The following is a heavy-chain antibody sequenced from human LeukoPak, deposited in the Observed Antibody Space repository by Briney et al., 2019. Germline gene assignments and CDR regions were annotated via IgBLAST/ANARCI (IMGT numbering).Heavy chain of an antibody. CDR3: ARDPTYGGNSEGAFDI. Sequence: ASVKVSCKASGYTFTSYYMHWVRQAPGQGLEWMGIINPSGGSTSYAQKFQGRVTMTRDTSTSTVYMELSSLRSEDTAVYYCARDPTYGGNSEGAFDIWGQGTMVTVSS. V-gene: IGHV1-46*01. D-gene: IGHD4-23*01. J-gene: IGHJ3*02. CDR2: INPSGGST. CDR1: GYTFTSYY.